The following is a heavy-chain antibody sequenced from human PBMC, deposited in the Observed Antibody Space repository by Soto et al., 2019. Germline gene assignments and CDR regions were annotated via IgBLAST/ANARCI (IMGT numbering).Heavy chain of an antibody. CDR3: ARDTRTGTYYSGREV. CDR1: GFTFSSYG. V-gene: IGHV3-33*01. CDR2: IWYDGSNK. J-gene: IGHJ6*02. Sequence: QPVGSLRLSCAASGFTFSSYGMHWVRQAPGKGLEWVAVIWYDGSNKYYADSVKGRFTISRDNSKNTLYLQMNSLRAEDTAVYYCARDTRTGTYYSGREVWGQGTTFTVS. D-gene: IGHD1-1*01.